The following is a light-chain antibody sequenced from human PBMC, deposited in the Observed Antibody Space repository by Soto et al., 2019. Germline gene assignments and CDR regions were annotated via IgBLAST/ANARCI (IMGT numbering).Light chain of an antibody. Sequence: DIQMTQSPSTLSASVGDRVTITCRASQSISSWLAWYQQKPGKAPKLLIYKASSLESGVPSRFSGSGSGTEFTFTISSLQPDDFATYYCQQYNSYSAFGQGTKV. CDR1: QSISSW. J-gene: IGKJ1*01. CDR2: KAS. CDR3: QQYNSYSA. V-gene: IGKV1-5*03.